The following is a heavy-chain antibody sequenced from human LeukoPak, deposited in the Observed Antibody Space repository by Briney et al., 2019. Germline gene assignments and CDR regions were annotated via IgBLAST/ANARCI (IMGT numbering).Heavy chain of an antibody. D-gene: IGHD2-2*01. V-gene: IGHV4-61*02. CDR1: GGSISSGSYY. J-gene: IGHJ4*02. CDR3: AREVVSAAKYDY. Sequence: SQTLSLTCTVSGGSISSGSYYWSWIRQPAGKGLEWIGRIYTSGSTNYNPSLKSRVTISVDTTKNQFSLKLSSVTAADTAVYYCAREVVSAAKYDYWGQGTLVTVSS. CDR2: IYTSGST.